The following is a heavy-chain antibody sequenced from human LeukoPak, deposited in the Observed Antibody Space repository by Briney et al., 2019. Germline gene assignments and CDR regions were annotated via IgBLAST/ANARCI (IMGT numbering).Heavy chain of an antibody. CDR1: GYSFTSYW. CDR3: ARRQRYFDWSGTVYYFDY. CDR2: IYPGDSDT. Sequence: GESLKISCKGSGYSFTSYWTGWVRQMPGKGLEWMGIIYPGDSDTRYSPSFQGQVTISADKSISTAYLQWSSLKASDTAMYYCARRQRYFDWSGTVYYFDYWGQGTLVTVSS. V-gene: IGHV5-51*01. D-gene: IGHD3-9*01. J-gene: IGHJ4*02.